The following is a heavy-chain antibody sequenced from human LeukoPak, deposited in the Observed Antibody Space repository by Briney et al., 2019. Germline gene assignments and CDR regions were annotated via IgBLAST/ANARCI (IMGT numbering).Heavy chain of an antibody. CDR1: GYTFTSYD. Sequence: GASVKVSCKASGYTFTSYDVNWVRQATGQGLEWMGWMNPISGDTDYALKFQGRVTMSRNTSISTAYMELGSLRSEDTAVYYCARVPRRGERFDPWGQGTLVTVSS. D-gene: IGHD3-10*01. CDR2: MNPISGDT. J-gene: IGHJ5*02. V-gene: IGHV1-8*01. CDR3: ARVPRRGERFDP.